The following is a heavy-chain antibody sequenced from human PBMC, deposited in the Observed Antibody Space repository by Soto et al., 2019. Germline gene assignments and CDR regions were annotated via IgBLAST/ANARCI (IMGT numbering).Heavy chain of an antibody. CDR2: INAGNGNT. J-gene: IGHJ6*02. CDR1: GYTFTSYA. Sequence: ASVKVSCKASGYTFTSYAMHWVRQAPGQRLEWMGWINAGNGNTKYSQKFQGRVTITRDTSASTAYMELSSLRSEDTAVYYCARTEPSSNYMYYYGMDVWGQGTTVTVSS. CDR3: ARTEPSSNYMYYYGMDV. V-gene: IGHV1-3*01. D-gene: IGHD4-4*01.